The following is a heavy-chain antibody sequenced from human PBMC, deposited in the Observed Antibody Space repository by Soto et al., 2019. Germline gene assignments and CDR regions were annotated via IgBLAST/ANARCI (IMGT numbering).Heavy chain of an antibody. V-gene: IGHV3-23*01. CDR1: GFTFSSYA. CDR3: ASPTTEIDY. D-gene: IGHD1-26*01. Sequence: PGGSLRLSCAASGFTFSSYAMSWVRQAPGKGLEWVSAISGSGGSTYYADSVKGRFTISRDNSKNTLYLQMDSLRTEDTAVYYCASPTTEIDYWGQGTLVTVSS. J-gene: IGHJ4*02. CDR2: ISGSGGST.